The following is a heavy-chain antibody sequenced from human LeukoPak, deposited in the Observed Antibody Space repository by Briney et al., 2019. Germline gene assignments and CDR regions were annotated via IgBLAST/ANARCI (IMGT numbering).Heavy chain of an antibody. CDR3: ARSVGSGGYVDY. V-gene: IGHV3-9*01. J-gene: IGHJ4*02. D-gene: IGHD1-26*01. CDR1: GFTFDDYA. Sequence: GGSLRLSCAASGFTFDDYAMQWVRQAPGRGLEWVSGISWNRGSICYGDSVKGRFTISRDNAKKSLYLQMNSLRVEDTALYYCARSVGSGGYVDYRGPGTLGTVS. CDR2: ISWNRGSI.